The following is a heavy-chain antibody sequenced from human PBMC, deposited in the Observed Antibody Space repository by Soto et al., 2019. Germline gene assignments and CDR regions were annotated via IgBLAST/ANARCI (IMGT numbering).Heavy chain of an antibody. J-gene: IGHJ6*02. Sequence: SVKVSCKASGGTFSSYAISWVRQAPGQGLEWMGGIIPIFGTANYAQKFQGRVTITADESTSTAYMELSSLRSEDTAVYYCAREKGTYYYDSSGASTYYYYGMDVWGQRTTVTVSS. CDR3: AREKGTYYYDSSGASTYYYYGMDV. CDR1: GGTFSSYA. D-gene: IGHD3-22*01. V-gene: IGHV1-69*13. CDR2: IIPIFGTA.